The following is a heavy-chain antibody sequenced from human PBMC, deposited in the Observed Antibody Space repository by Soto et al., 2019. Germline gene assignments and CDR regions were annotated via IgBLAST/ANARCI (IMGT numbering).Heavy chain of an antibody. Sequence: EVQLVESGGGLIQPGGSLRLSCAASGLTFSSFWMHWVRQAPGRGLVWVSRLNFDGSDIIYADSVKGRFTISRDNAKNTLFLQMNSLRAEDSAVYYCARDRDGAYDYWGQGTLVTVSS. J-gene: IGHJ4*02. CDR1: GLTFSSFW. CDR2: LNFDGSDI. CDR3: ARDRDGAYDY. D-gene: IGHD3-10*01. V-gene: IGHV3-74*01.